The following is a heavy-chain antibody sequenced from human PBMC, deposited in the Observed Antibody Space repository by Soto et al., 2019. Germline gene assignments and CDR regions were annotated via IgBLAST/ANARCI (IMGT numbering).Heavy chain of an antibody. V-gene: IGHV3-33*01. CDR1: GFTFSSYG. J-gene: IGHJ4*02. CDR2: IWYDGSNK. CDR3: AREDYGSGSFDY. Sequence: QVQLVESGRGVVQPGRSLRLSCAASGFTFSSYGMHWVRQAPGKGLEWVAVIWYDGSNKYYADSVKGRFTISRDNSKNTLYLQMNSLRDEDTAVYYCAREDYGSGSFDYWGQGTLVTVSS. D-gene: IGHD3-10*01.